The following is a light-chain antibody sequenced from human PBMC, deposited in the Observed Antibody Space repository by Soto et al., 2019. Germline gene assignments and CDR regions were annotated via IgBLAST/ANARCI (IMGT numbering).Light chain of an antibody. J-gene: IGLJ2*01. V-gene: IGLV2-14*01. CDR2: DVS. CDR1: SSDVGGYNY. Sequence: QSVLTQPASVSGSPGQSITISCTGTSSDVGGYNYVSWYQQHPGKAPKLMIYDVSNRPSGVSNRVSGSKSGNTASRTISGLQAEDEADYYCSSYTSSSTVVFGGGTKLTVL. CDR3: SSYTSSSTVV.